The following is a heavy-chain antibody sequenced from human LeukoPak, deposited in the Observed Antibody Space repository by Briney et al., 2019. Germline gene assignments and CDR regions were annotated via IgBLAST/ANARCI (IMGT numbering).Heavy chain of an antibody. CDR1: GFSFSNYG. CDR2: ISCDGSNK. CDR3: AKGYGSGSYSVDY. J-gene: IGHJ4*02. Sequence: GGSLRLSCAASGFSFSNYGMHWVRQAPGKGLEWVAFISCDGSNKYYGDSVKGRFTISRDNSKNTLYLQMNSLRPEDTAVFYCAKGYGSGSYSVDYWGQGTLVTVSS. V-gene: IGHV3-30*18. D-gene: IGHD3-10*01.